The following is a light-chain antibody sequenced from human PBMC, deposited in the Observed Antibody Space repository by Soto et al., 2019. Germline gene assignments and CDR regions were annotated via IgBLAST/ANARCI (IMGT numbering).Light chain of an antibody. V-gene: IGLV2-14*01. CDR2: EVT. Sequence: SVLAQPASVSGSPGQSITISCTGTSRDIGGYNYVSWYQQYPGTAPKLMIYEVTDRPSGVSNRFSGSKSGNTASLTISGLQADDEAEYYCSSYTSSRTLVFGTGTKVTVL. J-gene: IGLJ1*01. CDR3: SSYTSSRTLV. CDR1: SRDIGGYNY.